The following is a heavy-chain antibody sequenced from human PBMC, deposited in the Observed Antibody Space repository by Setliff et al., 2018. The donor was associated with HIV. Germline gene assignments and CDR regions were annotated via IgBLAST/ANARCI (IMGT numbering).Heavy chain of an antibody. Sequence: PGGSLRLSCAASGFSFNNYVMHWVRHAPGKGLEWVAVISYDGSDTYYADSVKGRFTISRENSKNTLYLQMNSLRPEDTAVYYCARAFGYYDFWSGYSGDEFDIWGQGTTVTVSS. J-gene: IGHJ3*02. CDR1: GFSFNNYV. CDR2: ISYDGSDT. D-gene: IGHD3-3*01. CDR3: ARAFGYYDFWSGYSGDEFDI. V-gene: IGHV3-30*04.